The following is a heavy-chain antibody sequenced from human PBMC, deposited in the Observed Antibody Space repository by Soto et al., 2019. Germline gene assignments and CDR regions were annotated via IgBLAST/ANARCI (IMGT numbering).Heavy chain of an antibody. V-gene: IGHV1-46*01. CDR1: GYTFTSYY. D-gene: IGHD1-26*01. J-gene: IGHJ6*02. Sequence: GASVKVSCKASGYTFTSYYMHWVRQAPGQGLGWMGIINPSGGSTSYAQKFQGRVTMTRDTSTSTVYMELSSLRSEDTAVYYCARNTWELLLSYYYGMDVWGQGTTVTVPS. CDR2: INPSGGST. CDR3: ARNTWELLLSYYYGMDV.